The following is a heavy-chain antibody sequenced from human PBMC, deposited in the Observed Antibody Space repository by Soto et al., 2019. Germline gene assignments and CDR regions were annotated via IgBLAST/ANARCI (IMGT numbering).Heavy chain of an antibody. J-gene: IGHJ4*02. Sequence: EVQVVESGGGLVQPGGSLRLSCAASGFTFSLYNMNWVRQAPGKGLEWVAYVSSSSSIIYYADSVKGRFTISRDDAKNSLYLQMNSLGAEDTAVYVCARDQKASWYTRYFDSWGLGTLVTVSS. CDR3: ARDQKASWYTRYFDS. CDR2: VSSSSSII. V-gene: IGHV3-48*01. D-gene: IGHD6-13*01. CDR1: GFTFSLYN.